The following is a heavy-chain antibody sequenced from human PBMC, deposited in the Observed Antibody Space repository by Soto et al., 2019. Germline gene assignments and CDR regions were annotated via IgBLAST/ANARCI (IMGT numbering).Heavy chain of an antibody. Sequence: QITLKESGPTLVKPTQTLTLTCTFSGFSLSTSGVGVGWIRQPPGKALEWLALIYWDDDKRYSPSLKSRLTIPKDTSKNQVVLTMTNIDPVDTATYYCARPTTNYFDYWGQGTLVTVSS. D-gene: IGHD4-17*01. CDR2: IYWDDDK. CDR1: GFSLSTSGVG. J-gene: IGHJ4*02. V-gene: IGHV2-5*02. CDR3: ARPTTNYFDY.